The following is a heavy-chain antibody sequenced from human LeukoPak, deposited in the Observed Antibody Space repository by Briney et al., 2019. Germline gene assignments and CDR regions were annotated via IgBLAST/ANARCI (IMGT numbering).Heavy chain of an antibody. Sequence: SETLSLTCTVSEGSISSYYWSWIRQPAGKGLEWIGRIYTSGSTNYDPSLKSRVTMSVDTSKNQFSLKLSSVTAADTAVYYCARDRYSSGWKMDYYYGMDVWGQGTTVTVSS. CDR3: ARDRYSSGWKMDYYYGMDV. D-gene: IGHD6-19*01. CDR1: EGSISSYY. V-gene: IGHV4-4*07. J-gene: IGHJ6*02. CDR2: IYTSGST.